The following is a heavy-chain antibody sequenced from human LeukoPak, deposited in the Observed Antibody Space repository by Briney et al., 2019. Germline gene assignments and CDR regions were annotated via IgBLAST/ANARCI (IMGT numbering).Heavy chain of an antibody. CDR1: GFTFSSYA. V-gene: IGHV3-64*01. CDR2: ISSNGDST. Sequence: GGSLRLSCAASGFTFSSYAMHWVRQAPGKGLEYVSAISSNGDSTNYANSVKGRFTISRDNSKNTLYLQMGSLRAEDMAVYYCARANTLYGGNYDYWGQGTLVTVS. J-gene: IGHJ4*02. D-gene: IGHD4-23*01. CDR3: ARANTLYGGNYDY.